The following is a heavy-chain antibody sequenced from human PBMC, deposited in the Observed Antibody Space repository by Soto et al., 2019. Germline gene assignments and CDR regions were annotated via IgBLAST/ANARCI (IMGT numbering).Heavy chain of an antibody. Sequence: GGSLRLSCASSVFTFSSYAMSCVRHSPGKGLEWVSAISGSGGSTYYADSVKGRFTISRDNSKNTLYLQMNSLRAEDTAVYYCAKLYRNYGDYVDYGGQGTLVTVS. CDR1: VFTFSSYA. CDR3: AKLYRNYGDYVDY. D-gene: IGHD4-17*01. V-gene: IGHV3-23*01. CDR2: ISGSGGST. J-gene: IGHJ4*02.